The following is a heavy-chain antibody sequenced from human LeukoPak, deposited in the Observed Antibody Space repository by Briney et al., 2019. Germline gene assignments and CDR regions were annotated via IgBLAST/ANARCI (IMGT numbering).Heavy chain of an antibody. D-gene: IGHD1-26*01. CDR2: IYSSGNT. CDR1: GGSIDSSSYY. V-gene: IGHV4-39*01. CDR3: AKSGGSGLIDY. Sequence: SETLSLTCAVSGGSIDSSSYYWGWIRQPPGKGLEWIGNIYSSGNTYYNASLKSRVTIYIDTSKNQFSLNLGSVTAADTAVYYCAKSGGSGLIDYWGQGTLVTVSS. J-gene: IGHJ4*02.